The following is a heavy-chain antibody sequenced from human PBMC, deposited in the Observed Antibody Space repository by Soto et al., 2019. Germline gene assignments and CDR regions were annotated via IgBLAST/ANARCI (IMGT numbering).Heavy chain of an antibody. CDR3: ARDRPGYSYGYGAFDI. Sequence: GGSLRLSCAASGFTFSSYWMHWVRQAPGKGLVWASRINSDGSSTSYADSVKGRFTISRDNAKNTLYLQMNSLRAEDTAVYYCARDRPGYSYGYGAFDIWGQGTMVTVSS. V-gene: IGHV3-74*01. CDR1: GFTFSSYW. CDR2: INSDGSST. D-gene: IGHD5-18*01. J-gene: IGHJ3*02.